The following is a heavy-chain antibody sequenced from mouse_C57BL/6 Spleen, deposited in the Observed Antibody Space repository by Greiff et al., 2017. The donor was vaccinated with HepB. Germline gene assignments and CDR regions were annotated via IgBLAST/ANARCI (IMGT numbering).Heavy chain of an antibody. D-gene: IGHD2-3*01. J-gene: IGHJ1*03. CDR2: IHPKSGST. CDR1: GYTFTSYW. V-gene: IGHV1-64*01. Sequence: QVQLQQPGAELVKPGASVKLSCKASGYTFTSYWMHWVKQRPGQGLEWIGMIHPKSGSTNYNEKFKSKATVTVDKSSSTAYMQLSSLTSEDSAVYYCARGRIYDGCYGYFDVWGTGTTVTVSS. CDR3: ARGRIYDGCYGYFDV.